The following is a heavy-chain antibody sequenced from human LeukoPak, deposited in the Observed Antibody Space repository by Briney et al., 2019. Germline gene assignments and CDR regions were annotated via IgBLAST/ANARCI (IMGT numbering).Heavy chain of an antibody. CDR1: GFLFSRYW. CDR2: IKEDGSEK. CDR3: ARDSFETDIDY. J-gene: IGHJ4*02. V-gene: IGHV3-7*01. D-gene: IGHD1-14*01. Sequence: GGSLRLSCAASGFLFSRYWMSWVRQAPGKGLEWVANIKEDGSEKYYVESMKGRFTISRDNIKNSLYLQINSLRAEDTAVYYCARDSFETDIDYWGQGTLVTVSS.